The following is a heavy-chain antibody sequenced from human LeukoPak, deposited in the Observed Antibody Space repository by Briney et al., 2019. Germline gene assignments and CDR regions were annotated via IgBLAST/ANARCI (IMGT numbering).Heavy chain of an antibody. V-gene: IGHV4-61*02. Sequence: KPSETLSLTCTVSGGSISSGSYYWSWIRQPAGKGLGWIGRIYTSRSTNYNPSLKSRVTISVDTSKNQFSLKLSTVTAADTAVYYCARLSRDGYNFVDYWGQGTLVTVSS. D-gene: IGHD5-24*01. J-gene: IGHJ4*02. CDR2: IYTSRST. CDR1: GGSISSGSYY. CDR3: ARLSRDGYNFVDY.